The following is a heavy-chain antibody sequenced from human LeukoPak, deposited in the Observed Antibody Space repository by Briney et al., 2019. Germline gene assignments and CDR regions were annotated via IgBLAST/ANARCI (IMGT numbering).Heavy chain of an antibody. Sequence: GGSLRLSCAASGFTFSSYGMHWVRQAPGKGLEWVANIKQDGSDKYYLDSMKGRLTISRDNAKNSLYLQVNSLRVEDTAVYYCASLNYGQVWGSPHYYFDYWGQGILVTVSS. D-gene: IGHD3-16*01. J-gene: IGHJ4*02. CDR2: IKQDGSDK. CDR3: ASLNYGQVWGSPHYYFDY. CDR1: GFTFSSYG. V-gene: IGHV3-7*01.